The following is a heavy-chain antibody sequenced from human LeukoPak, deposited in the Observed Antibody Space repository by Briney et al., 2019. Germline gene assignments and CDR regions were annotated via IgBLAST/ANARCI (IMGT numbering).Heavy chain of an antibody. CDR2: IKQDGSEK. CDR3: AGAALYSHDSGGYLI. Sequence: PGGSLRLSCAASGFTFSSYWMSWVRQAPGKGLEWVANIKQDGSEKYYVDSVKGRFTISRDNAKNSLFLQMNSLRADDTAVYYCAGAALYSHDSGGYLIWGQGTQVTVSS. D-gene: IGHD3-22*01. V-gene: IGHV3-7*01. CDR1: GFTFSSYW. J-gene: IGHJ4*02.